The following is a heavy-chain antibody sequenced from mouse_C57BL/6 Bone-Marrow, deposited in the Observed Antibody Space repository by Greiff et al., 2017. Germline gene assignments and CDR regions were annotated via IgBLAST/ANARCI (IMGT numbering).Heavy chain of an antibody. CDR3: TVIPGAY. CDR1: GFNIKDDY. CDR2: IDPENGDT. D-gene: IGHD2-1*01. V-gene: IGHV14-4*01. Sequence: VQLQQSGAELVRPGASVKLSCTASGFNIKDDYMHWVKQRPEQGLEWIGWIDPENGDTEYASKFQGKATITADTSSNTAYRQLSSLTSEDTAVYYCTVIPGAYWGQGTLVTVSA. J-gene: IGHJ3*01.